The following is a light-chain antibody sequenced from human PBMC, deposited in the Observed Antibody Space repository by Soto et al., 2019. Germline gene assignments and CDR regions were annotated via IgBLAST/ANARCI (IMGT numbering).Light chain of an antibody. CDR1: QTISSW. J-gene: IGKJ1*01. Sequence: DIQMTQSPSTLSGSVGDRVTITCRASQTISSWLAWYQQKPGKAPKLLIYKASTLQSGVPSRFSGSGAGTESNLTISSLQPDDFATYYCQHYNSYSEAFGEGTKVELK. CDR3: QHYNSYSEA. V-gene: IGKV1-5*03. CDR2: KAS.